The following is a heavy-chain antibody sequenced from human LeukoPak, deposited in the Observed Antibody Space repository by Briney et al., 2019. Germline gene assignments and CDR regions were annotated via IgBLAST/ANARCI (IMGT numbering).Heavy chain of an antibody. CDR3: ARDGCSGGSCYLGSYWYFDL. V-gene: IGHV1-69*04. CDR2: IIPILGIA. Sequence: GASVKVSCKASGGTFSSYAISWVRQAPGQGLEWMGRIIPILGIANYAQKFQGRVTITADESTSTAYMELSSVRSEDTAVYYCARDGCSGGSCYLGSYWYFDLWGRGTLVTVSS. D-gene: IGHD2-15*01. J-gene: IGHJ2*01. CDR1: GGTFSSYA.